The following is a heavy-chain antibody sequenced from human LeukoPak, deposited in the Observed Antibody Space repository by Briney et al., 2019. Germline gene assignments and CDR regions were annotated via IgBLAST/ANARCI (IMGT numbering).Heavy chain of an antibody. Sequence: SETLSLTCTVSGGSISSYYWSWIRQPAANRLEWIGRIYSSGTTTYNPSFKSRVTMSLDTSNNQLSLKLTSVTAADTAVYYCARVSPIPAAGSSYYFAMDVWGQGTTVTVSS. CDR2: IYSSGTT. CDR1: GGSISSYY. V-gene: IGHV4-4*07. J-gene: IGHJ6*02. CDR3: ARVSPIPAAGSSYYFAMDV. D-gene: IGHD6-13*01.